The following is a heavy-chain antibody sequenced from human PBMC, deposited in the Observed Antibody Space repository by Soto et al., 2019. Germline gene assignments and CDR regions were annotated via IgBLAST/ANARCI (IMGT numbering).Heavy chain of an antibody. J-gene: IGHJ4*02. V-gene: IGHV3-30*18. D-gene: IGHD4-4*01. CDR3: AKERVFVTH. Sequence: PGGSLRLSCAASGFTFSSYGMHWVRQAPGKGLEWVAVISYDGSNKYYADSVKGRFTISRDNSKNTLYLQMNSLRAEDTAVYYCAKERVFVTHWGQGTLVTVSS. CDR1: GFTFSSYG. CDR2: ISYDGSNK.